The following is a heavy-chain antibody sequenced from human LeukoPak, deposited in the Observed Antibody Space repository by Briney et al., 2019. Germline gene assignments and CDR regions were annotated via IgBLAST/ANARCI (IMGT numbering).Heavy chain of an antibody. V-gene: IGHV3-7*01. J-gene: IGHJ4*02. D-gene: IGHD3-10*01. CDR2: IKQDGSEK. CDR1: GFTFSNYW. CDR3: ARSGKWKPYDY. Sequence: PGGSLRLSCAASGFTFSNYWMTWVRQAPGKGLEWVANIKQDGSEKYYVDSVKGRFTISRDNAKNSLFLQMNSLRAEDTAVYYCARSGKWKPYDYWGQGTLVTVSS.